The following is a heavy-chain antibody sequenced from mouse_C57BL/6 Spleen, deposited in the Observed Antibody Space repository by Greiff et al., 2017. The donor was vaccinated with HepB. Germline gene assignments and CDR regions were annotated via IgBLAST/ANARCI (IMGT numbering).Heavy chain of an antibody. CDR2: IDPENGDT. Sequence: EVQLKESGAELVRPGASVKLSCTASGFNIKDDYMHWVKQRPEQGLEWIGWIDPENGDTEYASKFQGKATITADTSSNTAYLQLSSLTSEDTAVYYCTHYDFDYWGQGTTLTVSS. CDR1: GFNIKDDY. V-gene: IGHV14-4*01. D-gene: IGHD1-1*01. J-gene: IGHJ2*01. CDR3: THYDFDY.